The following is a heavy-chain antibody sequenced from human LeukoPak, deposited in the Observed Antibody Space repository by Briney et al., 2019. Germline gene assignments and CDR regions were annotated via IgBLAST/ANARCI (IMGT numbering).Heavy chain of an antibody. J-gene: IGHJ6*02. D-gene: IGHD3-3*01. Sequence: GGSLILSCAASGFTFSSYGMHWFRQAPGKGLEWVAVIWYDGSNKYYADSVKGRFTISRDNSKNTLYLQMNSLRAEDTAVYYCARAGFWSGYPNYYYYGMDVWGQGTTVTVSS. CDR1: GFTFSSYG. V-gene: IGHV3-33*01. CDR3: ARAGFWSGYPNYYYYGMDV. CDR2: IWYDGSNK.